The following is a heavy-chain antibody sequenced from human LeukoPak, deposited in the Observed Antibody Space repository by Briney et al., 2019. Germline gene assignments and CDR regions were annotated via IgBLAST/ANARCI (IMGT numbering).Heavy chain of an antibody. J-gene: IGHJ1*01. V-gene: IGHV1-69*13. Sequence: SVKVSCKASGGTFSSYAISWVRQAPGQGLEWMGGIIPIFGTANYAQKFQGRVTITADESTSTAYMELSSLRSEDTAVYYWARGAGGTRYYDFWSGYYTGFQHWGQGTLVTVSS. CDR3: ARGAGGTRYYDFWSGYYTGFQH. CDR1: GGTFSSYA. CDR2: IIPIFGTA. D-gene: IGHD3-3*01.